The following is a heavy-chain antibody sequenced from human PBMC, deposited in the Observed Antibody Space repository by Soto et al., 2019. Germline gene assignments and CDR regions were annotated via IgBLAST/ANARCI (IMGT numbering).Heavy chain of an antibody. CDR2: INSDGSST. J-gene: IGHJ4*02. V-gene: IGHV3-74*01. CDR3: VRDYYHISGSHYDIPLDS. Sequence: GGSLRLSCAASGFTFSSYWMHWVRQAPGKGLVWVSRINSDGSSTSYADSVKGRFTISRDNSKDTLYLQMNSLRAEDTAVYQCVRDYYHISGSHYDIPLDSWGQGTLVTVSS. D-gene: IGHD3-10*01. CDR1: GFTFSSYW.